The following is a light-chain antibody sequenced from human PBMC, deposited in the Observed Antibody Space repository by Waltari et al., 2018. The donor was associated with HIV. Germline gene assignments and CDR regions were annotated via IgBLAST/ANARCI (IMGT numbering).Light chain of an antibody. CDR1: QRVRTSY. Sequence: DIVLTQSPGTLSLSPGERAILSCRASQRVRTSYLAWYQQKPGPAPRPLIYGVSSSATGIPDRFSGRGSETEFILTISRLEPEDFAVYDCQQYDSPPRTFGQGTKVEIK. J-gene: IGKJ1*01. CDR2: GVS. V-gene: IGKV3-20*01. CDR3: QQYDSPPRT.